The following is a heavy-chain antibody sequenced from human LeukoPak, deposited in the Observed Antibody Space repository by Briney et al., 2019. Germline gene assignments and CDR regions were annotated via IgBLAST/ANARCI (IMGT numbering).Heavy chain of an antibody. J-gene: IGHJ3*02. V-gene: IGHV4-39*07. D-gene: IGHD6-6*01. CDR1: GFTFSTYW. Sequence: PGGSLRLSCAASGFTFSTYWMSWVRQPPGKGLEWIGSIYYSGSTYYNPSLKSRVTISVDTSKNQFSLKLSSVTAADTAVYYCAKDIHAREPWYSSSPDAFDIWGQGTMVTVSS. CDR3: AKDIHAREPWYSSSPDAFDI. CDR2: IYYSGST.